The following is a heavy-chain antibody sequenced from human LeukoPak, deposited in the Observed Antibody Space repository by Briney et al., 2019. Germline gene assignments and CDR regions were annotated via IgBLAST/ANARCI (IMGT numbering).Heavy chain of an antibody. CDR2: IYTSGST. CDR3: ARAQEDYYGSGSYYLSY. D-gene: IGHD3-10*01. Sequence: SETLSLTCTVSGGSISSYYWSWIRQPAGHRREWIGRIYTSGSTNYNPSLKSRVTMSVDTSKNQFSLKLSSVTAADTGVYYCARAQEDYYGSGSYYLSYWGQGTLVTVSS. CDR1: GGSISSYY. J-gene: IGHJ4*02. V-gene: IGHV4-4*07.